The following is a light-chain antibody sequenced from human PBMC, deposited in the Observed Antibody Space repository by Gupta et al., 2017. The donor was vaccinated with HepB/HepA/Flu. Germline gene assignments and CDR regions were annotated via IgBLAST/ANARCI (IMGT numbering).Light chain of an antibody. CDR2: RTN. CDR1: SSNIADNS. Sequence: QSLLTQKPSASGAPGQTVTISCYGGSSNIADNSVYWYQQLPGTAPRLIVYRTNQRPSGVPDRFSASKSGTSASLVISGLRSEDEADYLCATWDDSPRAWVFGGGTKLTVL. J-gene: IGLJ3*02. V-gene: IGLV1-47*01. CDR3: ATWDDSPRAWV.